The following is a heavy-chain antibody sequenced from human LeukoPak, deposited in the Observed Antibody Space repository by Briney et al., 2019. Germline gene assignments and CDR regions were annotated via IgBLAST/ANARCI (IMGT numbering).Heavy chain of an antibody. J-gene: IGHJ5*02. D-gene: IGHD3-3*01. CDR3: ARHYITIFGVVERFDP. Sequence: SETLSLTCTVSGGSISSYYWSWIRQPPGKGLEWIGYIYYSGSTNYNPSLKSRVTISVDTSKNQFSLKLSSVTAADTAVYYCARHYITIFGVVERFDPWGQGTLVTVSS. V-gene: IGHV4-59*08. CDR2: IYYSGST. CDR1: GGSISSYY.